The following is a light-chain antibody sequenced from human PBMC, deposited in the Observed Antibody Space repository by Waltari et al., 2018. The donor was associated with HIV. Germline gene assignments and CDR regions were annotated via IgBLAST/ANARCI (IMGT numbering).Light chain of an antibody. CDR3: SSYSARGFVV. Sequence: HSALTQPASVSGSPGQSITISCTGPTSDISDFNFVSWYQQSPGRAPKLIIFEVYSRPSGISDRCSGSKSGVTASRTISALRAEDEADYFCSSYSARGFVVFGGGTKVTVL. CDR1: TSDISDFNF. CDR2: EVY. J-gene: IGLJ3*02. V-gene: IGLV2-14*01.